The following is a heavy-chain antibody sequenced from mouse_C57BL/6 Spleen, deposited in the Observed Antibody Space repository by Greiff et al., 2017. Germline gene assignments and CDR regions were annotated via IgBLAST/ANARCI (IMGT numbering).Heavy chain of an antibody. CDR3: ARDLYAMDY. V-gene: IGHV5-16*01. J-gene: IGHJ4*01. CDR1: GFTFSDYY. Sequence: DVQLVESEGGLVQPGSSMKLSCTASGFTFSDYYMAWVRQVPEKGLEWVANINYDGSSTYYLDSLKSRFIISRDNAKNILYLQMSSLKSEDTATYYCARDLYAMDYWGQGTSVTVSS. CDR2: INYDGSST.